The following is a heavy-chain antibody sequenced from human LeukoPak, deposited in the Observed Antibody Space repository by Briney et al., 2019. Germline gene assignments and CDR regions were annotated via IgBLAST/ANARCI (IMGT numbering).Heavy chain of an antibody. V-gene: IGHV5-51*03. CDR3: ARTYDSHGYYIDY. J-gene: IGHJ4*02. D-gene: IGHD3-22*01. CDR2: IYPGESEG. CDR1: GYTFTNFW. Sequence: PGESLKISCTASGYTFTNFWIGWVRQMPGKGLEWMGIIYPGESEGTYSPSFQGQVTISADKSINTAYLQLSSLKAAATAIYYCARTYDSHGYYIDYWGQDTLVSVSS.